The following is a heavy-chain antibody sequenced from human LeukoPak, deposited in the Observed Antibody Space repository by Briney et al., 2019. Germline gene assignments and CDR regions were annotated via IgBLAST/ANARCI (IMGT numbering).Heavy chain of an antibody. J-gene: IGHJ6*02. CDR2: ISGSGGST. CDR1: GFTFSSYA. D-gene: IGHD6-13*01. V-gene: IGHV3-23*01. Sequence: GGSLRLSCAASGFTFSSYAMSWVRQAPGKGLEWVSAISGSGGSTYYADSVKGRFTISRDNSKNTLYLQMNSLRAEDTAVYYCAKDGPSSSWYYYYGMDVWGQGTTVTVSS. CDR3: AKDGPSSSWYYYYGMDV.